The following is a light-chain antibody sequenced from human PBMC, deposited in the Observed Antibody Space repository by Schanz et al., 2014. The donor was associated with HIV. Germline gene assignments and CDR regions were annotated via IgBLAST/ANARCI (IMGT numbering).Light chain of an antibody. Sequence: EIVMTQSPATLSLSPGERATLSCRASQSISTYVAWYQQKPGQAPRLLIYDASSRATGIPDRFSGSGSGTDFTLTISRLEPDDFAVYYCQQYGSSPRTFGQGTKVEIK. CDR1: QSISTY. CDR3: QQYGSSPRT. CDR2: DAS. J-gene: IGKJ1*01. V-gene: IGKV3-20*01.